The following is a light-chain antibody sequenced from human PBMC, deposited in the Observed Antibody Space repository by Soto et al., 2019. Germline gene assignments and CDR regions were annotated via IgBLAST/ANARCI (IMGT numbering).Light chain of an antibody. V-gene: IGLV2-11*01. J-gene: IGLJ1*01. CDR3: CSYAGTYTLYV. CDR2: DVT. Sequence: SVLTQPRSVSGSPGQSVTISCTGTSSDVGGYNYVSWYQQHPGKAPKLIIYDVTERPSGVPDRFSGSKSGNTASLTVSGLQAEDEADYYCCSYAGTYTLYVFGTGTKVTVL. CDR1: SSDVGGYNY.